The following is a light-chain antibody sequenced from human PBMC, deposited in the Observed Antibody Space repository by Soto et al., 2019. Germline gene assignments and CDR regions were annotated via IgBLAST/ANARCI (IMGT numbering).Light chain of an antibody. CDR2: NSI. J-gene: IGLJ3*02. Sequence: QSVLTQPPSASETPGQGVTISCSGSTSNIGSNTVNWYQQLPGTAPKLLIYNSIRRPSGVPDRFSGSKSGTSASLAISGLQSEDEADYYCAAWDNSLNGWVFGGGTKVTVL. CDR3: AAWDNSLNGWV. CDR1: TSNIGSNT. V-gene: IGLV1-44*01.